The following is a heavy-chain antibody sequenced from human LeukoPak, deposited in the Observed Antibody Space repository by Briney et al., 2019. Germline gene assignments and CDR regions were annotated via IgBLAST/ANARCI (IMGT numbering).Heavy chain of an antibody. CDR1: GGSFSGYY. J-gene: IGHJ4*02. V-gene: IGHV4-34*01. CDR2: INHSGST. D-gene: IGHD6-13*01. Sequence: SETLSLTCAVYGGSFSGYYWSWIRQPPGKGLEWIGEINHSGSTNYNPSLKSRVTISVDTSKNQFSLKLSSVTAADTAVYYCARRLGYSSSWYPRPFDYWGQGTLVTVPS. CDR3: ARRLGYSSSWYPRPFDY.